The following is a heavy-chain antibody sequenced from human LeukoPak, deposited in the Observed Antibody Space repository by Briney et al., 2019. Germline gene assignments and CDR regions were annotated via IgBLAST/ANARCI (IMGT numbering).Heavy chain of an antibody. V-gene: IGHV3-74*01. CDR1: GFTFSGFW. D-gene: IGHD1-7*01. CDR2: ISFDGSDA. Sequence: GGSLRLSCAASGFTFSGFWMHWVRQAPGKGLVWVSCISFDGSDATYADSVKGRFTISRDNSGNTLYIQMNSLKAEDTAVYYCAKELELRTYYYYYMDVWGKGTTVTVSS. J-gene: IGHJ6*03. CDR3: AKELELRTYYYYYMDV.